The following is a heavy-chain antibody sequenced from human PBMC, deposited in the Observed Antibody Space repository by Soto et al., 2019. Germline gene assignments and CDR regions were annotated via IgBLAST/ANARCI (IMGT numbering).Heavy chain of an antibody. D-gene: IGHD3-3*01. V-gene: IGHV4-39*01. J-gene: IGHJ4*02. CDR3: ARQFRESITIFGVAPVIDY. CDR1: GGSISSSSYY. CDR2: IYYSGST. Sequence: KTSETLSLTCTVSGGSISSSSYYWGWIRQPPGKGLEWIGSIYYSGSTYYNPSLKSRVTISVDTSKNQFSLKLSSVTAADTAVYYCARQFRESITIFGVAPVIDYWGQGTLVTVSS.